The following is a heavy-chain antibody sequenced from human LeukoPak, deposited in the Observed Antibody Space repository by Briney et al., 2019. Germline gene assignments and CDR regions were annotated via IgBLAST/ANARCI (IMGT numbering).Heavy chain of an antibody. J-gene: IGHJ3*01. CDR1: GFIFSTCG. V-gene: IGHV3-23*01. D-gene: IGHD5-12*01. CDR2: IRGSGSNT. Sequence: GGSLRLSCEASGFIFSTCGMSWVRQAPGKGLEWVSGIRGSGSNTDYAISRDNSKNTLYLQMNSLRAEDTAVYYCAKGLRELWGDAFDLWGQGTMVTVSS. CDR3: AKGLRELWGDAFDL.